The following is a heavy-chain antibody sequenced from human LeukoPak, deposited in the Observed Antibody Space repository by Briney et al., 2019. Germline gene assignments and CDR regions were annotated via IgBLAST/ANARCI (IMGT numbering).Heavy chain of an antibody. CDR1: GFTFSSYG. D-gene: IGHD5-24*01. J-gene: IGHJ4*02. Sequence: GGSLRLSCAASGFTFSSYGMSWVRQAPGKGLEWVSGISPNGVITYYADSVKGRFTISRDNSKGTVYLQMNSLRPEDTAVYYCAKDDAWLQFGDWGRGTLVTVSS. CDR2: ISPNGVIT. CDR3: AKDDAWLQFGD. V-gene: IGHV3-23*01.